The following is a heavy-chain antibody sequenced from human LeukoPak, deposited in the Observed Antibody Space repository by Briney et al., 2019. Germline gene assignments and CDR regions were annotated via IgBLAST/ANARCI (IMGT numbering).Heavy chain of an antibody. CDR3: ARDRGYGLDL. J-gene: IGHJ2*01. CDR1: RGSTRSYY. D-gene: IGHD5-12*01. Sequence: SETLSLTCTVSRGSTRSYYCSPSRQPPGKGLEWIGYMYYSGSTNHNPSLKSRVTISVDTSKNQVSLKLGSVTAADTAVYYWARDRGYGLDLWGRGTLVTVSS. V-gene: IGHV4-59*01. CDR2: MYYSGST.